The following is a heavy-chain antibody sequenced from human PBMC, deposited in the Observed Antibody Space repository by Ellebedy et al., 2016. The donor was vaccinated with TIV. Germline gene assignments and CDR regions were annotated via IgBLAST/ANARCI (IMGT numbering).Heavy chain of an antibody. D-gene: IGHD1-26*01. CDR3: AKENGWELPLYYFDY. V-gene: IGHV3-23*01. CDR1: GFTFSRFW. CDR2: VSHTSGRA. Sequence: PGGSLRLSCAASGFTFSRFWMARVRQAPGKGLEWVSDVSHTSGRAYYADSVKGRFTISRDNSKNTLFLQMNSLRAEDTAVYYCAKENGWELPLYYFDYWGQGTLVTVSS. J-gene: IGHJ4*02.